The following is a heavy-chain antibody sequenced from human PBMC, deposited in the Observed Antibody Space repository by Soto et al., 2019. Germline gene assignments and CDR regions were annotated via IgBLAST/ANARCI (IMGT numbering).Heavy chain of an antibody. CDR2: FYYTENT. CDR1: GGSISSKSYS. J-gene: IGHJ5*02. D-gene: IGHD6-13*01. CDR3: ARHQSHSSSYVDP. V-gene: IGHV4-39*01. Sequence: SETLSLTCSVSGGSISSKSYSWGWIRKPPGKGLEWIGTFYYTENTYYNPSLKSRVTISVDTSKNQFSLKLSSVTAADTAVYYCARHQSHSSSYVDPWGQGTLVTVSS.